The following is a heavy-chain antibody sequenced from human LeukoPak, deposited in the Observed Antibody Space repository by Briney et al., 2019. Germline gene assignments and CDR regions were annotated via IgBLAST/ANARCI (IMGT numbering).Heavy chain of an antibody. Sequence: KPSETLSLTCAGYGGSFSGYYWSWIRQPPGKGLEWIGEINHSGSTNYNPSLKSRVTISVDTSKNQFSLKLSSVAAADTAVYYCARQYGWDMATISRGSPKFLKYYYYYMDVWGKGTTVTISS. CDR1: GGSFSGYY. V-gene: IGHV4-34*01. CDR2: INHSGST. D-gene: IGHD5-24*01. CDR3: ARQYGWDMATISRGSPKFLKYYYYYMDV. J-gene: IGHJ6*03.